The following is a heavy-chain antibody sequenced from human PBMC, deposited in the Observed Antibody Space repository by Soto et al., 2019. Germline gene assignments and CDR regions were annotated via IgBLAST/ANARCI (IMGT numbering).Heavy chain of an antibody. Sequence: QVQLVQSGAEVKKPGSSVKVSCKASGGTFSSYAISWVRQAPGQGLEWMGGIIPIFGTANYAQKFQGRVTMTADEFTSAAYMELSSLRAEDTAVYYCAAGGIDYYGSGSYAYYFDYWGQGSLVTVAS. CDR1: GGTFSSYA. CDR3: AAGGIDYYGSGSYAYYFDY. V-gene: IGHV1-69*01. D-gene: IGHD3-10*01. J-gene: IGHJ4*02. CDR2: IIPIFGTA.